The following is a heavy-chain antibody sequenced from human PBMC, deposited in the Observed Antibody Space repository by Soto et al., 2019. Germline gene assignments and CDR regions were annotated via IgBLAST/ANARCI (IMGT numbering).Heavy chain of an antibody. CDR1: GGSISSYY. V-gene: IGHV4-59*01. CDR2: IYYSGST. Sequence: QVQLQESGPGLVKPSETLSLTCTVSGGSISSYYWSWIRQPPGKGLEWIGYIYYSGSTNYNPSLKSQVTISVDTSKNQFSLKLSSVTAADTAVYYCAGSYYYYGMDVWGQGTTVTVSS. J-gene: IGHJ6*02. CDR3: AGSYYYYGMDV.